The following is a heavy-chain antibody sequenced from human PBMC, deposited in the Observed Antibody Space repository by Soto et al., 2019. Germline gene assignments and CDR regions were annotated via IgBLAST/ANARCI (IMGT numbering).Heavy chain of an antibody. D-gene: IGHD2-2*01. J-gene: IGHJ4*02. CDR2: ISSDGSST. CDR1: GFTFSSYG. CDR3: AARYCGRTSCFHFDY. Sequence: GGSLRLSCAASGFTFSSYGMHWVRQAPGKGLEYVSAISSDGSSTYYANSVKGRFTISRDNSKNTLYLQMGSLRPEDMAVYYFAARYCGRTSCFHFDYWGQGALGTVSS. V-gene: IGHV3-64*01.